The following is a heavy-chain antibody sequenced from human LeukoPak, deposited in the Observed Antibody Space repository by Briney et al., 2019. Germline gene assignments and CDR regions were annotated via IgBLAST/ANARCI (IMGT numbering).Heavy chain of an antibody. J-gene: IGHJ4*02. CDR1: GFTFSSYA. CDR3: AKAGGGGYCTNGVCPNLMFDY. V-gene: IGHV3-23*01. Sequence: GGSLRLSCAASGFTFSSYAMSWVRQAPGKGLEWFSAISGIGGSTYYADSLKGRFTISRDNSENTLYLQMNNLRDEDTAVYYCAKAGGGGYCTNGVCPNLMFDYWGQGTLVTVSS. D-gene: IGHD2-8*01. CDR2: ISGIGGST.